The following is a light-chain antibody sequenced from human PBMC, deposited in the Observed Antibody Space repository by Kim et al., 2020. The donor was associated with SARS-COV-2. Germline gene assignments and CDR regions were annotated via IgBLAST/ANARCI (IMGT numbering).Light chain of an antibody. CDR3: SSYTSSSTLV. CDR2: AVS. J-gene: IGLJ2*01. V-gene: IGLV2-14*03. CDR1: SSDVGGYNS. Sequence: QSALTQPASVSGSPGQSITISCTGTSSDVGGYNSVSWYQQHPGKTPKLMIYAVSNRPSGVSNRFSGSKSGNTASLTISGLRAEDEADYYCSSYTSSSTLVFGGGTQLTVL.